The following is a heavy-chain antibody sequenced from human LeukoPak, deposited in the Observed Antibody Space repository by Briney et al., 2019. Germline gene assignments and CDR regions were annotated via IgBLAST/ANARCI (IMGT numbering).Heavy chain of an antibody. CDR1: GGSISCTAYY. CDR3: ARHPPYGSRNWGSYYFDY. Sequence: PSETLSLTCTVSGGSISCTAYYWGWIRQPPGKGLEWIGSIYYGGTTYHNPSLQSRVTISVDTSKNQFSLKLSSVTAADTAVYYCARHPPYGSRNWGSYYFDYWGQGTLVTVSS. D-gene: IGHD3-10*01. CDR2: IYYGGTT. V-gene: IGHV4-39*01. J-gene: IGHJ4*02.